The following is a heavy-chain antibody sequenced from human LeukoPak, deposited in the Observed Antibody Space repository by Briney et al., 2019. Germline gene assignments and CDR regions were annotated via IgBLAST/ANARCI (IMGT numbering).Heavy chain of an antibody. D-gene: IGHD3-3*01. CDR2: ISSSSYI. CDR3: ARGFGDFWSGSPDY. J-gene: IGHJ4*02. CDR1: GFTFSSYS. V-gene: IGHV3-21*01. Sequence: GGSLRLSCAASGFTFSSYSMNWVRQAPGKGLEWVSSISSSSYIYYADSVKGRFTISNAKNSLYLQMNSLRAEDTAVYYCARGFGDFWSGSPDYWGQGTLVTVSS.